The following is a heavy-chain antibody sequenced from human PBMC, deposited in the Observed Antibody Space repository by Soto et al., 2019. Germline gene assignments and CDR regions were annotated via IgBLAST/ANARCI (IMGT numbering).Heavy chain of an antibody. CDR2: ISYDGHVA. CDR1: GFTFSNYG. V-gene: IGHV3-30*18. Sequence: ESEGGVVQPGRSLRLSCTASGFTFSNYGMHWVRQAPGKGLEWVTVISYDGHVAYYADSVKGRFTSSRDNSKNTLYLQMNSLRTEDTAVYYCAKEGPITNWYFDYWGQGTLVTVSS. J-gene: IGHJ4*02. D-gene: IGHD1-1*01. CDR3: AKEGPITNWYFDY.